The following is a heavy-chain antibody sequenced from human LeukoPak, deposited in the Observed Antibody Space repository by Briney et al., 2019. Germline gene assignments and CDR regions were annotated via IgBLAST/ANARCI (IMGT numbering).Heavy chain of an antibody. J-gene: IGHJ4*02. Sequence: SETLSLTCTVSGGSISSSSYYWGWIRQPPGKGLEWIGSIYYSGSTYYNPSLKSRVTISVDTSKNQFSLKLSSVTAADTAVYYCARGVRRPYYFDYWGQRTLVTVSS. CDR3: ARGVRRPYYFDY. CDR2: IYYSGST. CDR1: GGSISSSSYY. V-gene: IGHV4-39*07. D-gene: IGHD3-10*02.